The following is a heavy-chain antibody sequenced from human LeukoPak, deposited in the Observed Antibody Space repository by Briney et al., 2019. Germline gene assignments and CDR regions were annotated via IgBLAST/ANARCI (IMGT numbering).Heavy chain of an antibody. CDR2: MYHSGNT. J-gene: IGHJ4*02. CDR1: GYSISSGYY. D-gene: IGHD1-26*01. Sequence: PSETLSLTCTVSGYSISSGYYWGWIRQPPGKGLDGIGSMYHSGNTYNNVSLKSRVPISVDTSKTKFSLNLSSVTAADTAVYYCARGGVGATEVDHWGQGTLVTVSS. CDR3: ARGGVGATEVDH. V-gene: IGHV4-38-2*02.